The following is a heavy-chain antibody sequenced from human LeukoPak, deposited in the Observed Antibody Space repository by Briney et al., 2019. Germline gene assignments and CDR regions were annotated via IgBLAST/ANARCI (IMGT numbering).Heavy chain of an antibody. CDR3: AREYDSSGYRY. J-gene: IGHJ4*02. V-gene: IGHV4-59*01. Sequence: SETLSLTCTVSGDSISTYYWSWIRQPPGKGLEWIGYIYYSGSTNYNPSLKSRVTISVDTSKDQFSLKLSSVTAADTAVYYCAREYDSSGYRYWGQGTLVTVSS. CDR2: IYYSGST. D-gene: IGHD3-22*01. CDR1: GDSISTYY.